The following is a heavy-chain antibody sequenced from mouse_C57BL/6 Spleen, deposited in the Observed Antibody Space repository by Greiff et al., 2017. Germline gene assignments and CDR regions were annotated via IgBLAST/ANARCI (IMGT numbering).Heavy chain of an antibody. D-gene: IGHD1-1*01. CDR3: TRYGFDY. CDR2: IDPETGGT. Sequence: LVESGAELVRPGASVTLSCKASGYTFTDYEMHWVKQTPVHGLEWIGAIDPETGGTAYNQKFKGKAILTADKSSSTAYMELRSLTSEDSAVYYCTRYGFDYWGQGTTLTVSS. CDR1: GYTFTDYE. V-gene: IGHV1-15*01. J-gene: IGHJ2*01.